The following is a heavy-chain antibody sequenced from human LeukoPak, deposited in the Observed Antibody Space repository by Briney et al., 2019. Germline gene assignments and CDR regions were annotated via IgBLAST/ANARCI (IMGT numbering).Heavy chain of an antibody. CDR2: IRFDGSDK. Sequence: GGSLRLSCAASGFTFSSYDMHWVRQAPGKGLEWVAFIRFDGSDKYYADSVKGRFTISRDNSKNTLYLQMNSLRTEDTAVYYCAKDHVGATPYYFDYWGQGTLVTVSS. CDR1: GFTFSSYD. D-gene: IGHD1-26*01. J-gene: IGHJ4*02. CDR3: AKDHVGATPYYFDY. V-gene: IGHV3-30*02.